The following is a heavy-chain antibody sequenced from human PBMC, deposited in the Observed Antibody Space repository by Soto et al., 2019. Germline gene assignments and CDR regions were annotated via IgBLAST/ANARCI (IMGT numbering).Heavy chain of an antibody. CDR2: TYYRSKWYN. J-gene: IGHJ6*02. V-gene: IGHV6-1*01. Sequence: QSQTLSLTCAISGDSVSSNSAAWNWIRQSPSRGLEWLGRTYYRSKWYNDYAVSVKSRITINPDTSKNQFSLQLNSVTPEDTAVYYCARDRLWFGELLSDYYGMDVWGQGTTVTVSS. CDR3: ARDRLWFGELLSDYYGMDV. CDR1: GDSVSSNSAA. D-gene: IGHD3-10*01.